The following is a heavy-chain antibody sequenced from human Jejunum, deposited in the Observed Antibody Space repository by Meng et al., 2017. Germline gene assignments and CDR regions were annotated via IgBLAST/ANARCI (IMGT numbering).Heavy chain of an antibody. CDR1: GSIFSSYY. J-gene: IGHJ2*01. D-gene: IGHD3-3*01. V-gene: IGHV3-13*01. CDR2: IGTGFDT. Sequence: SLISSCAASGSIFSSYYFHGVRQVGGGRLEWVSAIGTGFDTYYAGSVKGRFTISRENAKNSLYLQMSSPTAGNTAVYYCASEGSTISGDPRDWCFDLWGHGTLVTVSS. CDR3: ASEGSTISGDPRDWCFDL.